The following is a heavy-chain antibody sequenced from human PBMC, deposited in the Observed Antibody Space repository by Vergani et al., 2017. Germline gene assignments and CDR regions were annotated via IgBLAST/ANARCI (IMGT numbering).Heavy chain of an antibody. D-gene: IGHD2-15*01. J-gene: IGHJ4*02. Sequence: EVQVLESGGGLVQPGGSLRLSCAASGFTLSNYPMTWVRQAPGKGLEWVSAISVNDDTYYADSVKGRFTVSRDNSKNTLYLQMNRLRAEDTAVYYCAKDLTQYNCWGQGTLVTVSS. CDR2: ISVNDDT. CDR1: GFTLSNYP. CDR3: AKDLTQYNC. V-gene: IGHV3-23*01.